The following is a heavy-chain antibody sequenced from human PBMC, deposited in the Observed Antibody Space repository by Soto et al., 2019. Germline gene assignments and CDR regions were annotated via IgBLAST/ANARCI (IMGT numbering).Heavy chain of an antibody. Sequence: SSETLSLTCTVSGGSISSYYWSWIRQPAGKGLEWIGRIYTSGSTNYNPSLKSRVTMSVDTSKNQFSLKLSSVTAADTAVYYCARGDYYDSSGYYAPYYYGMDVWGQGTTVTVSS. CDR2: IYTSGST. V-gene: IGHV4-4*07. CDR3: ARGDYYDSSGYYAPYYYGMDV. D-gene: IGHD3-22*01. J-gene: IGHJ6*02. CDR1: GGSISSYY.